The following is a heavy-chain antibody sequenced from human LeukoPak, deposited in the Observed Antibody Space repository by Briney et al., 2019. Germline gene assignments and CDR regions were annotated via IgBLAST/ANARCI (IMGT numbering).Heavy chain of an antibody. CDR1: GGSISSDY. CDR2: IYYTGTT. D-gene: IGHD6-6*01. CDR3: AREGGSSSSDWFDP. Sequence: SETLSLTCTVSGGSISSDYWSWIRQPPGKGLEWIGYIYYTGTTNYNPSLKSRVTISVDTSKNQFSLKLSSVTAADTAVYYCAREGGSSSSDWFDPWGQGTLVTVSS. V-gene: IGHV4-59*01. J-gene: IGHJ5*02.